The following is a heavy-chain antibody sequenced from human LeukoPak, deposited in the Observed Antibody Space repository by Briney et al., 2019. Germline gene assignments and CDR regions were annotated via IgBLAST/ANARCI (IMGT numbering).Heavy chain of an antibody. J-gene: IGHJ5*02. V-gene: IGHV4-39*02. Sequence: KPSETLSLTCTVTGGSISTSSYYWGWLRQPPGKGLEWIGAVFYSGSAYSNPSLKSRVTISVDTSNNQFSLKLSSVTAADTAVYYCARDDPQYWFDPWAREPWSPSPQ. CDR2: VFYSGSA. CDR1: GGSISTSSYY. CDR3: ARDDPQYWFDP.